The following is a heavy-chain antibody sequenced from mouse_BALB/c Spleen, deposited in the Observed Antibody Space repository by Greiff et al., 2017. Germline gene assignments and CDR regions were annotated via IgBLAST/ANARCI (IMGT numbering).Heavy chain of an antibody. CDR2: IDPENGDT. CDR1: GFNIKDYY. Sequence: VQLKESGAELVRSGASVKLSCTASGFNIKDYYMHWVKQRPEQGLEWIGWIDPENGDTEYAPKFQGKATMTADTSSNTAYLQLSSLTSEDTAVYYCNGKVVAGDYWGQGTTLTVSS. V-gene: IGHV14-4*02. J-gene: IGHJ2*01. CDR3: NGKVVAGDY. D-gene: IGHD1-1*01.